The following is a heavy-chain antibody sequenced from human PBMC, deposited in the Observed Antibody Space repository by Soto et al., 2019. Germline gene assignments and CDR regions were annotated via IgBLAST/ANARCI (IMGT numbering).Heavy chain of an antibody. CDR3: ARDLSKMGLDY. Sequence: SVKVSCKASGGTFSSYAISCVRQAPGQGLEWMGGIIPIFGTANYAQKFQGRVTITADKSTSTAYMELSSLRSEDTAVYYCARDLSKMGLDYWGQGTLVTVSS. CDR2: IIPIFGTA. V-gene: IGHV1-69*06. CDR1: GGTFSSYA. J-gene: IGHJ4*02.